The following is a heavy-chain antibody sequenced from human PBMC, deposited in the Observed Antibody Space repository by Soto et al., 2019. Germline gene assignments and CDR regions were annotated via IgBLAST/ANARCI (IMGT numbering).Heavy chain of an antibody. J-gene: IGHJ6*02. Sequence: PSETLSLTCAVYGGSFSGYYWSWIRQPPGKGLEWIGEINHSGSTNYNPSLKSRVTISVDTSKNQFSLKLSSVTAADTAVYYCARGVYSFHYYYYGMDVWGQGTTVTVSS. V-gene: IGHV4-34*01. CDR1: GGSFSGYY. CDR3: ARGVYSFHYYYYGMDV. CDR2: INHSGST. D-gene: IGHD2-8*01.